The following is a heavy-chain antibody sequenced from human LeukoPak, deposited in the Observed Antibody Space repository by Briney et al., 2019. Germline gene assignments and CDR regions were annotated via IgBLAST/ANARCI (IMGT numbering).Heavy chain of an antibody. J-gene: IGHJ4*02. D-gene: IGHD3-9*01. CDR3: ARSPDILTGEKFDC. V-gene: IGHV1-18*01. CDR2: VSAYNGHT. Sequence: ASVKVSCKASGYTFNSYGISWVRQAPGQGLEWMGWVSAYNGHTNYAQKFQGRVTMTTDTSTSTASMELRSLRSDDTAVYYCARSPDILTGEKFDCWGQGTLVTVSS. CDR1: GYTFNSYG.